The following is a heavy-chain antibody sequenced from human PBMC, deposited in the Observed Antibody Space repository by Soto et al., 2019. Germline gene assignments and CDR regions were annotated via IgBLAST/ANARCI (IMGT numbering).Heavy chain of an antibody. J-gene: IGHJ6*02. V-gene: IGHV1-18*01. CDR2: INGYTGNT. Sequence: QVQLVQSGAEVKKPGASVKVSCKASGYTFTSYGFSWVRQAPGQGLEWMGWINGYTGNTHYAQKFQGRVTMTTDTCTSTAYMELWTLISDHTAVYYCARSWVTGKGGMDVWGQGTTVTVSS. D-gene: IGHD3-16*01. CDR1: GYTFTSYG. CDR3: ARSWVTGKGGMDV.